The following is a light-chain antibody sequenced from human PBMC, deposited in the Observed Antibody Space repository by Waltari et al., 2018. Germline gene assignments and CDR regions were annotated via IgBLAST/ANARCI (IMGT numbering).Light chain of an antibody. CDR2: WAS. J-gene: IGKJ3*01. Sequence: DVAVTQSPDSLAVSLGERATTHCTSRQSVLHSSNKKIYLAWYQQKPGQPPKLLIYWASTRASGVPDRFSGSGSGTDFTLTISSLQAEDVAVYYCQQYYTTPFTFGPGTKVDIK. CDR1: QSVLHSSNKKIY. CDR3: QQYYTTPFT. V-gene: IGKV4-1*01.